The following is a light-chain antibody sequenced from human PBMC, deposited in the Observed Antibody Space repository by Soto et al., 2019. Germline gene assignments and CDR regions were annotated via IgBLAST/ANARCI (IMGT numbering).Light chain of an antibody. CDR2: GAS. V-gene: IGKV3-20*01. CDR3: QQYGSSPWT. J-gene: IGKJ1*01. Sequence: EIVLTQSPGTLSLSPGERATLSCRASQSVSSSYLARYQQKPGQAPRLLIYGASSRATGIPYRFSVSGSGTYFTFTISRLEPEDFAVYYCQQYGSSPWTFGQGTKVEIK. CDR1: QSVSSSY.